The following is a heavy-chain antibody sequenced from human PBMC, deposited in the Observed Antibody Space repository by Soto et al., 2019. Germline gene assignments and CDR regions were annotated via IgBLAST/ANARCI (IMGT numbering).Heavy chain of an antibody. V-gene: IGHV3-21*01. J-gene: IGHJ3*02. CDR2: ISTSGFYI. CDR3: VRAPIRMVRGLIIADAFDI. D-gene: IGHD3-10*01. Sequence: EEQLLESGGGLVKPGGSLRLSCAASEFTLRSFGVSWVRQAPGKGLEWVSYISTSGFYIYYAGSVKGRFTISRDNAKKSLYLQMNSLRAEDTAVYYCVRAPIRMVRGLIIADAFDIWGQGTVVTVSS. CDR1: EFTLRSFG.